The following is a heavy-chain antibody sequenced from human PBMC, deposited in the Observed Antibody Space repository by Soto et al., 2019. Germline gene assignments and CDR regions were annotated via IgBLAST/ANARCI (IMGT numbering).Heavy chain of an antibody. D-gene: IGHD3-10*01. CDR2: IIPIFGTA. CDR1: GGTFSSYA. CDR3: ATGSGSYGSGVWEY. J-gene: IGHJ4*02. Sequence: ASVKVSCKASGGTFSSYAISWVRQAPGQGLEWMGGIIPIFGTANYAQKFQGRVTITADESTSTAYMELSSLRSEDTAVYYCATGSGSYGSGVWEYWGQGTLVTVSS. V-gene: IGHV1-69*13.